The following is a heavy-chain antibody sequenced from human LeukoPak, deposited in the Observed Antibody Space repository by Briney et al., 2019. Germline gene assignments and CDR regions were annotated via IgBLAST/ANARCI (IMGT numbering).Heavy chain of an antibody. CDR2: IYTSGST. D-gene: IGHD6-13*01. J-gene: IGHJ5*02. Sequence: SETLSLTCTVSGGSISSYYWSWIRQPAGKGLEWIGRIYTSGSTNYNPSLKSRVTMSVDTSKNQFSLKLSSVTAADRAVYYCARYSSSWVGDYNWFDPWGQGTLVAVSS. CDR3: ARYSSSWVGDYNWFDP. CDR1: GGSISSYY. V-gene: IGHV4-4*07.